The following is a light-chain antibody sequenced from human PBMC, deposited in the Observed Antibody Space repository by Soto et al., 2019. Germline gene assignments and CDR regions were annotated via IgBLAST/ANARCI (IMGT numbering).Light chain of an antibody. Sequence: EIVIPRSPATLSLPRGDRVTLSCTSSRSGNNYLAWYQQKPGQAPILLIYGASNRATGIPDRFSGSGSGTEFTLTITSLQSEDFAVYYCQQSNHTPLTFGHGTKVDIK. CDR2: GAS. V-gene: IGKV3D-15*01. CDR1: RSGNNY. CDR3: QQSNHTPLT. J-gene: IGKJ1*01.